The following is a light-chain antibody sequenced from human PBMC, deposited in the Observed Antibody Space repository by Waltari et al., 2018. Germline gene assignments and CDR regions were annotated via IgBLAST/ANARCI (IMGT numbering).Light chain of an antibody. CDR1: QSVSSY. CDR3: QQRSNWPLYT. V-gene: IGKV3-11*01. Sequence: EIVLTQSLAPLSLSPGERATLSCRASQSVSSYLAWYQQNPGQAPRLPIYDASNRATGIPARFSGSGSGTDFTLTISGLEPEDFAVYYCQQRSNWPLYTFGQGTKLEIK. J-gene: IGKJ2*01. CDR2: DAS.